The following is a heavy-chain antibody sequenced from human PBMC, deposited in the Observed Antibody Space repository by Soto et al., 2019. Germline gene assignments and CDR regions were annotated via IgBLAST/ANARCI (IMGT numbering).Heavy chain of an antibody. V-gene: IGHV1-46*01. J-gene: IGHJ4*02. CDR2: INPASTST. CDR1: GYTFTHYY. Sequence: QVQLVQSGAEVKKPGASVKVSCRTSGYTFTHYYIHWVRQAPGQGLEWLGIINPASTSTNYAQEFQGRVTLTMDTSTTTVYMELSGLRTEDTVIFYCARDLAAGDYWGQGTLVTVSS. D-gene: IGHD6-13*01. CDR3: ARDLAAGDY.